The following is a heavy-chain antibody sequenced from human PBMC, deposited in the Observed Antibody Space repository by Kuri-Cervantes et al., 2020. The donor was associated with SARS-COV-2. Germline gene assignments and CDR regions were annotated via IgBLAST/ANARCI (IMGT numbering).Heavy chain of an antibody. CDR1: GFTFSSYS. J-gene: IGHJ6*03. CDR2: IYSGGST. D-gene: IGHD2/OR15-2a*01. Sequence: LSLTCAASGFTFSSYSMNWVRQAPGKGLEWVSVIYSGGSTYYADSVKGRFTISRDNSKNTLYLQMNSLRAEDTAVYYCARDFSPYYYYMDVWGKGTTVTVSS. V-gene: IGHV3-53*01. CDR3: ARDFSPYYYYMDV.